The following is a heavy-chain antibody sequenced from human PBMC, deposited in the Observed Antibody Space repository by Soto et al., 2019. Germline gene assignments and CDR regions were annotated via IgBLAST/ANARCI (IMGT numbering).Heavy chain of an antibody. CDR3: ARRYCSSTNCYSFDY. V-gene: IGHV3-21*01. D-gene: IGHD2-2*01. Sequence: GGSLRLSCAASGFTFGNFSFNWVRQAPGKGLEWVSSISSSGTYTYYADSVKGRFTISRDNARDSLFLQMNSLRAEDTAAYYCARRYCSSTNCYSFDYWGQGTLVTVSS. J-gene: IGHJ4*02. CDR2: ISSSGTYT. CDR1: GFTFGNFS.